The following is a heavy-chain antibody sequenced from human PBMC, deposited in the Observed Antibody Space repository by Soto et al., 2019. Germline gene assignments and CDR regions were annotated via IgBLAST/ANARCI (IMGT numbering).Heavy chain of an antibody. J-gene: IGHJ5*02. V-gene: IGHV4-59*01. CDR1: GGSISSYY. Sequence: SETLSLTCTVSGGSISSYYWSWIRQPPGKGLEWIGYIYYSGSTNYNPSLKSRVTISVDTSKNQFSLKLSSVTAADTAVYYCARTTYYYDSSGYYWFDPWGQGTLVTVSS. D-gene: IGHD3-22*01. CDR3: ARTTYYYDSSGYYWFDP. CDR2: IYYSGST.